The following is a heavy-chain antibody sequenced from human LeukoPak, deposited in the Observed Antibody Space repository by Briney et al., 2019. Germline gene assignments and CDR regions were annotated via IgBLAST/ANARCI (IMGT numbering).Heavy chain of an antibody. Sequence: GGFLRLSCAASGFTFGSYSMNWVRQAPGKGLKWVSYISSSSTIYYADSVKGRFTISRDNAKNSLYLQMNSLRAEDTAVYYCAREGYYDFWSGPPIIDYWGQGTLVTVSS. D-gene: IGHD3-3*01. CDR2: ISSSSTI. CDR3: AREGYYDFWSGPPIIDY. J-gene: IGHJ4*02. V-gene: IGHV3-48*04. CDR1: GFTFGSYS.